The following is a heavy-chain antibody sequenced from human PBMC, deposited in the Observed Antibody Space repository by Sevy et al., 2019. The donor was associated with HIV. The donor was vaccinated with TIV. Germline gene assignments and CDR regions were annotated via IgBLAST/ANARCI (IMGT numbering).Heavy chain of an antibody. D-gene: IGHD2-2*01. Sequence: GGSLRLSCAASGFTFSRYWMSWVRQAPGKGLEWVANIKKDGSEKYYVDSVKGRFTISRDNAKNSLYLQMNSLRAEDTALYYCARDCSSTNCLWGLDVWGQGTTGTVSS. J-gene: IGHJ6*02. CDR2: IKKDGSEK. V-gene: IGHV3-7*03. CDR3: ARDCSSTNCLWGLDV. CDR1: GFTFSRYW.